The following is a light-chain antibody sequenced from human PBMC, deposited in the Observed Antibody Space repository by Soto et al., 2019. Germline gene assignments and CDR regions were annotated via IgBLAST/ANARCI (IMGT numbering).Light chain of an antibody. J-gene: IGLJ2*01. CDR3: AAWDDSLNGL. Sequence: QSVLTQPPSASGTPGQRVTISCSGSSSNIGSNTVNWYQQLPGTAPKLLIYSNNQRPSGVPDRFSGSKSGTSASLAISGLQSEDEDDYYCAAWDDSLNGLFGGGTKLTVL. V-gene: IGLV1-44*01. CDR2: SNN. CDR1: SSNIGSNT.